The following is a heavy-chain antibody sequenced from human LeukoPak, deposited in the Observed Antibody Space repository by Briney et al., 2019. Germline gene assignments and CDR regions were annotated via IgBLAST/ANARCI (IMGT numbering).Heavy chain of an antibody. D-gene: IGHD3-10*01. CDR2: IRYDGSNK. CDR3: AKQAFGWFGEGRNWLDP. V-gene: IGHV3-30*02. J-gene: IGHJ5*02. CDR1: GFTFSSYG. Sequence: GGSLRLSCAASGFTFSSYGMHWVRQAPGKGLEWVAFIRYDGSNKYYADSVKGRFTISRDNSKNTLYLQMNSLRAEDTAVYYCAKQAFGWFGEGRNWLDPWGQGTLVTVSS.